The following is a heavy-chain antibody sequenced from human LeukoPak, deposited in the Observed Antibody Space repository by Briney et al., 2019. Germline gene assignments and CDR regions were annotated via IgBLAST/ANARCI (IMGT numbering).Heavy chain of an antibody. J-gene: IGHJ4*02. CDR3: ARYCSGGSCYSNY. D-gene: IGHD2-15*01. V-gene: IGHV3-66*01. Sequence: GGSLRLSCAASGFTVSSNYMSWVRQAPGKGLEWVSVIYSGGSTYYADSVQGRFTISRDNSKNTLYLQMNSLRAEDTAVYYCARYCSGGSCYSNYWGQGTLVTVSS. CDR1: GFTVSSNY. CDR2: IYSGGST.